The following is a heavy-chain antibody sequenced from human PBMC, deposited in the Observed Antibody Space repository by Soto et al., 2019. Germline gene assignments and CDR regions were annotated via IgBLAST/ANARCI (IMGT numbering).Heavy chain of an antibody. V-gene: IGHV3-23*01. CDR3: AKAPGPYSSGWYYFDY. D-gene: IGHD6-19*01. CDR2: ISGSGGST. CDR1: GFTFSSYA. Sequence: PGGSLRLSCAASGFTFSSYAMGWARKAPGKGLEWVSAISGSGGSTYYADSVKGRFTISRDNSKNTLYLQMNSLRAEDTAVYYCAKAPGPYSSGWYYFDYWGQGTLVTVSS. J-gene: IGHJ4*02.